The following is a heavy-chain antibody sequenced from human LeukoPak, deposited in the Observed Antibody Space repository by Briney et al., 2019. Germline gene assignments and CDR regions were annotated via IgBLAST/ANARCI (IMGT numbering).Heavy chain of an antibody. D-gene: IGHD4-11*01. Sequence: SETLSLTCTVSGGSISSYYWSWIRQPPGKGLEWIGYIYYSGSTNYNPSLESRVTMSVDSSKNQFSLTLRSMTAADTAVYYCAKYAMTAVGRGGYYYYMDVWGKGTTVTVSS. V-gene: IGHV4-59*01. CDR2: IYYSGST. CDR3: AKYAMTAVGRGGYYYYMDV. J-gene: IGHJ6*03. CDR1: GGSISSYY.